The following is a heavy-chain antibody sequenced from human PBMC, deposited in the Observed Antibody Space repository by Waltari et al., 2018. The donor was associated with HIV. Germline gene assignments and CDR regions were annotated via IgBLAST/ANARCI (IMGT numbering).Heavy chain of an antibody. CDR3: ARDQYYYGSGSPYYYGMDV. CDR1: GGSISSYY. D-gene: IGHD3-10*01. J-gene: IGHJ6*02. CDR2: IYYSGST. V-gene: IGHV4-59*01. Sequence: QVQLQESGPGLVKPSETLSLICPVSGGSISSYYWSWIRQPPGKGLEWIGYIYYSGSTNYNPSLKSRVTISVDTSKNQFSLKLSSVTAADTAVYYCARDQYYYGSGSPYYYGMDVWGQGTTVTVSS.